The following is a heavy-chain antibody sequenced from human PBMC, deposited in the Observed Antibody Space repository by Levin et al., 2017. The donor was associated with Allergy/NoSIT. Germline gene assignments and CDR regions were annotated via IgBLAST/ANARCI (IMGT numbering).Heavy chain of an antibody. J-gene: IGHJ4*02. Sequence: AGGSLRLSCAASGFIFTNYGMNWVRQAPGKGLEWVSSISGSGGSTYYADSVKGRFTISRDNSKNTLYLQMSSLRAEDTAVYDCANYYDSSGYYPYFDSWGQGTLVTVSS. V-gene: IGHV3-23*01. CDR2: ISGSGGST. D-gene: IGHD3-22*01. CDR1: GFIFTNYG. CDR3: ANYYDSSGYYPYFDS.